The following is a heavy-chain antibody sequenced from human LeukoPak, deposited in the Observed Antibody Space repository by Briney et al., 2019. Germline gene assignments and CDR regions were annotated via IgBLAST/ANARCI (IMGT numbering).Heavy chain of an antibody. CDR2: IYRSGST. V-gene: IGHV4-30-2*01. CDR3: AREASPSGMDV. J-gene: IGHJ6*02. CDR1: GGSISSGGYS. Sequence: SQTLSLTCAVSGGSISSGGYSLSWIRQPPGTGLEWIGYIYRSGSTYYNPSLKSRVTISVDMSKNQFSLKLSSVRAADTAVYYCAREASPSGMDVWGQATTVTVSS.